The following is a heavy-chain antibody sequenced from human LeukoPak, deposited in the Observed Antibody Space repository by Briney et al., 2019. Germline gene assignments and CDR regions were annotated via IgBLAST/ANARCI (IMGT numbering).Heavy chain of an antibody. Sequence: ASVKVSCKASGGTFSSYAISWVRQAPGQGLEWMGWISAYNGNTNYAQKLQGRVTMTTDTSTSTAYMDLKSLTFDDTAVYYCAREKLWFGEFPFDNWGQGTLVSVSS. CDR1: GGTFSSYA. CDR2: ISAYNGNT. J-gene: IGHJ4*02. V-gene: IGHV1-18*01. CDR3: AREKLWFGEFPFDN. D-gene: IGHD3-10*01.